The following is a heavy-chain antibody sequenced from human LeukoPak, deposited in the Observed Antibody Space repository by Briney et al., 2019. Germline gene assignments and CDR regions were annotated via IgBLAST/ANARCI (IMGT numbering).Heavy chain of an antibody. Sequence: SQTLSLTCTVSGGSISSGGYYWSWIRQHPGKGLEWIGYIYYSGSTYYNPSLKSRVTISVDTSKNHFSLKVTSVTAADTAVYYCARENTSGSSRWFDPWGQGILVTVSS. J-gene: IGHJ5*02. CDR2: IYYSGST. V-gene: IGHV4-31*03. D-gene: IGHD3-10*01. CDR1: GGSISSGGYY. CDR3: ARENTSGSSRWFDP.